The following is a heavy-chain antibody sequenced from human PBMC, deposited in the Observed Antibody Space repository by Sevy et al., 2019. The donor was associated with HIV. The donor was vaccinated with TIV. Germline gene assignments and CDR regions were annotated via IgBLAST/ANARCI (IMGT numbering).Heavy chain of an antibody. D-gene: IGHD1-26*01. CDR1: GYSFTSYW. J-gene: IGHJ6*02. Sequence: GESLKISCKGSGYSFTSYWIGWVRQMPGKGLEWRGIIYPGDSDTRYSPSFQGQVTISADKSIITAYLQWSSLKASDTAMYYCARVGVGATWWSYYGMDVWGQGTTVTVSS. V-gene: IGHV5-51*01. CDR3: ARVGVGATWWSYYGMDV. CDR2: IYPGDSDT.